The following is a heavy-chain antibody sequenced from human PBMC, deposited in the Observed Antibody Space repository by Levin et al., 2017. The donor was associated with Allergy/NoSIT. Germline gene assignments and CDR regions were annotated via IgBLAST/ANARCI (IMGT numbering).Heavy chain of an antibody. CDR3: ARDSGSGSDKVDQ. Sequence: TGGSLRLSCAASGFTFSTYWMHWVRQAPGKGLVWVSVINNDGSVTHYADSVKGRFTTSRDIAKNTLYLQMNSLGAEDTALYYCARDSGSGSDKVDQWGQGTLVIVSS. J-gene: IGHJ4*02. CDR2: INNDGSVT. CDR1: GFTFSTYW. V-gene: IGHV3-74*01. D-gene: IGHD3-10*01.